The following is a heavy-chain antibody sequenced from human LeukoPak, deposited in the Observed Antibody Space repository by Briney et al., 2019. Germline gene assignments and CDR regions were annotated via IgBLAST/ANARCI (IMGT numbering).Heavy chain of an antibody. CDR2: VNPSGGST. V-gene: IGHV1-46*01. CDR1: GYTFTSYY. J-gene: IGHJ5*02. D-gene: IGHD3-16*01. CDR3: ARDLGWFDP. Sequence: ASVKVSCKASGYTFTSYYMHWVRQAPGQGLEWMGMVNPSGGSTTYAQRFQGRVTMTRDMSTSTAYMELSSLRSEDTAVYYCARDLGWFDPWGQGTLVTVSS.